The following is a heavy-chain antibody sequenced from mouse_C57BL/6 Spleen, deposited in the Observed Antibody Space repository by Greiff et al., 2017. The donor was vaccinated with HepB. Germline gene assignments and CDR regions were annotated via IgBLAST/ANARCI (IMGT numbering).Heavy chain of an antibody. V-gene: IGHV1-85*01. CDR2: IYPRDGST. D-gene: IGHD2-4*01. Sequence: QVQLQQSGPELVKPGASVKLSCKASGYTFTSYDINWVKQRPGQGLEWIGWIYPRDGSTKYNEKFKGEATLTVDTSSSTAYMELHSLTSEDSAVYFCARRGDYDYDGGFDYWGQGTTLTVSS. J-gene: IGHJ2*01. CDR3: ARRGDYDYDGGFDY. CDR1: GYTFTSYD.